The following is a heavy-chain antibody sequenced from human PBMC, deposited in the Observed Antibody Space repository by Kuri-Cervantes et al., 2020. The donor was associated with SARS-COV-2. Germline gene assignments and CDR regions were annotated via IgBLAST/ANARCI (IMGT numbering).Heavy chain of an antibody. D-gene: IGHD3-16*01. Sequence: GESLKISCKGSGYSFTNYWITWVRQLPGKGLEWMGRIDPSDSYTNYSPSFQGHVTITADKSIATAYLQWSSLKASDTAMYYCARRFGTNWFDLWGQGTLVTVSS. CDR3: ARRFGTNWFDL. CDR2: IDPSDSYT. V-gene: IGHV5-10-1*01. CDR1: GYSFTNYW. J-gene: IGHJ5*02.